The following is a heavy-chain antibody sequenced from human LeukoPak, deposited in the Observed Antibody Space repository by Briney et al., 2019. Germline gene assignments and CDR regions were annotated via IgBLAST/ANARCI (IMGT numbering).Heavy chain of an antibody. V-gene: IGHV3-21*01. J-gene: IGHJ6*03. CDR3: ARDPYSGSYGNYYYYFMDV. Sequence: GGSLRLSCAASGFTFSSYWMNWVRQAPGKGLEWVSSITSGSSYIYYADSVKGRFTISRDNAKNSLYLQMNSLRAEDTAVYYCARDPYSGSYGNYYYYFMDVWGKGTTVTISS. CDR2: ITSGSSYI. CDR1: GFTFSSYW. D-gene: IGHD1-26*01.